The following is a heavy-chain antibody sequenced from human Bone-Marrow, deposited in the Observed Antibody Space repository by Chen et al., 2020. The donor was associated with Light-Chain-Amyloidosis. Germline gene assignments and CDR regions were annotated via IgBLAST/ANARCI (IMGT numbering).Heavy chain of an antibody. V-gene: IGHV3-53*01. Sequence: EVQVVESGGDLIQPGGSLRLSCAASGFAVGTNHMSWVRQPPGKGLECISGVDGGGKIAYADSVKGRFTISRDKSNNTVDLQMNSLRADDTAVYYCARGGRLRSMDVWGQGTTVAVSS. CDR2: VDGGGKI. CDR3: ARGGRLRSMDV. CDR1: GFAVGTNH. J-gene: IGHJ6*02. D-gene: IGHD5-12*01.